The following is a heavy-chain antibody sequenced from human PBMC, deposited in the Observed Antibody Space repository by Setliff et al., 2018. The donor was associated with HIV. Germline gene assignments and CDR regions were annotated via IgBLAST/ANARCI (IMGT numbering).Heavy chain of an antibody. J-gene: IGHJ6*03. CDR1: GYTFTGYY. Sequence: ASVKVSCKASGYTFTGYYMHWVRQAPGQGLEWMGWINPNSGGTNYAQKFQGRVTMTRDTSISTAYMEVTRLRSDDTAVYYCARGSTAVNYYYYYIDVWGKGTTVTVSS. V-gene: IGHV1-2*02. CDR3: ARGSTAVNYYYYYIDV. D-gene: IGHD2-2*01. CDR2: INPNSGGT.